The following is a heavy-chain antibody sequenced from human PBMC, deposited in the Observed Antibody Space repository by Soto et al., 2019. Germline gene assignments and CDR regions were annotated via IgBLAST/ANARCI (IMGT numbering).Heavy chain of an antibody. CDR2: FSGRSKST. CDR1: GFTVNNTA. D-gene: IGHD2-21*02. V-gene: IGHV3-23*01. J-gene: IGHJ3*02. CDR3: AKGIDCGADCHSYDTFDI. Sequence: PGGSLRLSCAASGFTVNNTAMTWVRQAPGKGLEWGSAFSGRSKSTYYATSLKGRITISKDNSKNTLYLQMNSLRAEDTALYYCAKGIDCGADCHSYDTFDIWGQGTVVTVSS.